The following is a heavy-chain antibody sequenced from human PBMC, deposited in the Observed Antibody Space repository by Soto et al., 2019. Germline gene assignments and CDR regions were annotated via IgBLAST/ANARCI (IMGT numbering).Heavy chain of an antibody. D-gene: IGHD6-25*01. CDR1: EGTFRSYS. J-gene: IGHJ6*02. V-gene: IGHV1-69*08. Sequence: SAKVSCKASEGTFRSYSITWVRQAPGQRLEWMGEIIPLLGTANYAQKFQGRVTITGDNSTSTIYMGLSSLRSDDTAVYYCARDPVDLFGYMDVWGQGTTVTVSS. CDR2: IIPLLGTA. CDR3: ARDPVDLFGYMDV.